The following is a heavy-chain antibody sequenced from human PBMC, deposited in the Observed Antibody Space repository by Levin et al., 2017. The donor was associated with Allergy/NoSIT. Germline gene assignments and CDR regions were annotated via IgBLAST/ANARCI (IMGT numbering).Heavy chain of an antibody. CDR1: GYNLTELS. Sequence: ASVKVSCKVSGYNLTELSMHWLRQAPGKGLEWMGGFDPEDGETSYAQKFQGRVTMTEDTSTDTAYMELNSLRSEDTAVYYCATHDRTSGYYASDYWGQGTLVTVSA. CDR2: FDPEDGET. J-gene: IGHJ4*02. CDR3: ATHDRTSGYYASDY. D-gene: IGHD3-22*01. V-gene: IGHV1-24*01.